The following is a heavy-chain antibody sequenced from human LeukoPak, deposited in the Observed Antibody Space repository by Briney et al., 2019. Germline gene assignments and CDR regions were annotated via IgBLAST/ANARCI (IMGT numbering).Heavy chain of an antibody. Sequence: SETLSLTCTVSGGSISSGGYYWSWIRQHPGKGLEWIGHIYYSGSIYYNPSLKSRVTISVDTSKNQFSLKLSSVTAADTAVYYCAREVPVENWFDPWGQGTLVTVSS. J-gene: IGHJ5*02. CDR3: AREVPVENWFDP. D-gene: IGHD4-23*01. V-gene: IGHV4-31*03. CDR2: IYYSGSI. CDR1: GGSISSGGYY.